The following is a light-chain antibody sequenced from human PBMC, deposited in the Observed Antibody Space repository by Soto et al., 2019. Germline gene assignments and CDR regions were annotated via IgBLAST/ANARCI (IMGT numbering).Light chain of an antibody. CDR1: SSNIGAGYD. V-gene: IGLV1-40*01. CDR2: GNS. CDR3: QSYDSSMSGRYV. J-gene: IGLJ1*01. Sequence: QSVLTQSPSLSGAPGQRVTISCTGSSSNIGAGYDVHWYQQLPGTAPKLLIYGNSNRPSGVPDRFSGSKSGTSASLAITGLQAEDEADNYCQSYDSSMSGRYVFGTGTKVTVL.